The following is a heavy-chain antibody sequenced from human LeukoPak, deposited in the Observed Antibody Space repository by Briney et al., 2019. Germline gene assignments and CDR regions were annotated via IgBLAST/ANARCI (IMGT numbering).Heavy chain of an antibody. D-gene: IGHD4-17*01. Sequence: PGGSLRLSCAASGFTFSSYGMHWVRQAPGKGLEWVAFIRYDGSNKYYADSVKGRFTISRDNSKNTLYLQMNSLRAEDTAVYYCAKVVRAYGDYGYFDYWGQGTLVTVSS. CDR3: AKVVRAYGDYGYFDY. CDR2: IRYDGSNK. CDR1: GFTFSSYG. J-gene: IGHJ4*02. V-gene: IGHV3-30*02.